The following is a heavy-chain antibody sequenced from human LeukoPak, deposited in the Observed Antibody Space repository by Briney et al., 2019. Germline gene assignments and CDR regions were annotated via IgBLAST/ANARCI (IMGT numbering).Heavy chain of an antibody. Sequence: PGGSLRLSCAASGFTFSNYWMSWVRQAPGKGLEWVANIKQDGSEKYYVDSVKGRFTISRDNTRDSLYLQMNSLRAEDTAVYYCTRGRNAYSSSRPGGFDPWGQGTLVTVSS. CDR3: TRGRNAYSSSRPGGFDP. D-gene: IGHD6-13*01. CDR1: GFTFSNYW. J-gene: IGHJ5*02. CDR2: IKQDGSEK. V-gene: IGHV3-7*03.